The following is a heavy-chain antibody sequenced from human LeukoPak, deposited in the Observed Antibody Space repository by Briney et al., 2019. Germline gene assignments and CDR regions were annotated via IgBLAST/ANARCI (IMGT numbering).Heavy chain of an antibody. CDR3: ARPMVIAAAVPAVFDP. CDR1: GGSISSSSYY. Sequence: SETLSLTWTVSGGSISSSSYYWGWIRQPPGKGLEWIGSIYYSGSTYYNPSLKSRVTISVDTSKNQFSLKLSSVTAADTAVYYCARPMVIAAAVPAVFDPWGQGTLVTVSS. D-gene: IGHD6-13*01. V-gene: IGHV4-39*01. CDR2: IYYSGST. J-gene: IGHJ5*02.